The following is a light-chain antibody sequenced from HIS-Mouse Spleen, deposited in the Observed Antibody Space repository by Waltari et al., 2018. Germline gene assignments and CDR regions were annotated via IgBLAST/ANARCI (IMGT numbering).Light chain of an antibody. V-gene: IGLV3-10*01. J-gene: IGLJ2*01. CDR1: ALPKKY. Sequence: SYELTQPPSVSVCPGQTARINCSGDALPKKYAYWYQQKTGQAPLLVIYEDSKRPSGIPEGFSGSSSGTMATLTISGAQVEDEADYYCYSTDSSGNHRVFGGGTKLTVL. CDR2: EDS. CDR3: YSTDSSGNHRV.